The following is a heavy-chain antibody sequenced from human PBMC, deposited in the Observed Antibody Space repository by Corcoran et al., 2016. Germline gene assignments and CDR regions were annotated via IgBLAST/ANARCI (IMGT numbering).Heavy chain of an antibody. CDR3: ARDSLVTGAFDI. CDR1: GFTFSSYG. CDR2: IWYDGSNK. V-gene: IGHV3-33*01. D-gene: IGHD2-21*02. J-gene: IGHJ3*02. Sequence: QVQLVESGGGVVQPGRSLRPSCAASGFTFSSYGMHWVRQAPGKGLEWVAVIWYDGSNKYYADSVKGRFTISRDNSKNTLYLQMNSLRAEDTAVYYCARDSLVTGAFDIWGQGTMVTVSS.